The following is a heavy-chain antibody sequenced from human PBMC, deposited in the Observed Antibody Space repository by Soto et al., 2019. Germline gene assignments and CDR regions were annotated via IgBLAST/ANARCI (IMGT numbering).Heavy chain of an antibody. Sequence: EVQLLESGGGLVQPGRSLRLSCAASGFTFSSYAMNWVRQAPGKGLEWVSAMSGTGGSTYYADSVKGRFTLSRDNSKNTLYLQMSSLRVEDTAVFYCAKAGFSSGWSASYFDYWGQGTLVTVSS. J-gene: IGHJ4*02. D-gene: IGHD6-19*01. V-gene: IGHV3-23*01. CDR1: GFTFSSYA. CDR2: MSGTGGST. CDR3: AKAGFSSGWSASYFDY.